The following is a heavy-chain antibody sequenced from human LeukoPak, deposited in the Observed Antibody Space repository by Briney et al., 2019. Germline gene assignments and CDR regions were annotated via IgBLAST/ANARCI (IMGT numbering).Heavy chain of an antibody. CDR3: ARARMSRDGYNWDY. Sequence: GASVKASCKASGYTFTGYYMHWVRQAPGQGLEWMGRINPNSGGTNYAQKFQGRVTMTRDTSISTAYMELSRLRSDDTAVYYCARARMSRDGYNWDYWGQGTLVTVSS. J-gene: IGHJ4*02. CDR2: INPNSGGT. V-gene: IGHV1-2*06. D-gene: IGHD5-24*01. CDR1: GYTFTGYY.